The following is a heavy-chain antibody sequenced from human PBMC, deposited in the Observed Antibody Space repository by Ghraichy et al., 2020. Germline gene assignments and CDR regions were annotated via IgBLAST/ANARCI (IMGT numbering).Heavy chain of an antibody. D-gene: IGHD2-15*01. CDR1: GASIISYY. CDR2: IYTNGNT. J-gene: IGHJ4*02. Sequence: SETLSLTCTVSGASIISYYWIWIRQPPGEGLEWIGYIYTNGNTNYNPSLESRVTISVDTSKNQFSLKLRSVTAADTAVYYCARHESTAATFFDYWGQGTLVTVSS. CDR3: ARHESTAATFFDY. V-gene: IGHV4-4*09.